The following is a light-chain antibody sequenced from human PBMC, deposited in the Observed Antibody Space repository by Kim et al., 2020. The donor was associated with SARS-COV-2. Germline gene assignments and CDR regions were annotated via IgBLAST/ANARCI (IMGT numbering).Light chain of an antibody. CDR1: SRRSYY. CDR2: GKD. Sequence: ALGQTVRITCQGDSRRSYYATWYQQKPGQAPKVVIYGKDNRPSGVPDRFSGSSSGNTAYSTITGTQAGDEADYYCNSRDSNDYVVFGGGTQLTVL. CDR3: NSRDSNDYVV. J-gene: IGLJ2*01. V-gene: IGLV3-19*01.